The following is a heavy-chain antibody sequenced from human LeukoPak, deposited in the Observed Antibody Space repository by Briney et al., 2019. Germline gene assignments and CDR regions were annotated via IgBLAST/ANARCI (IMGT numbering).Heavy chain of an antibody. V-gene: IGHV4-59*08. CDR3: ARHGDWGLGQSSLGC. Sequence: SETLSLTCTVSGGSIIGYYWSWIRQPPGKGLEWIGYIYYSGSTKYNPPLKSRVTISIDTSKTQFSLNLNSVTAADTAVYWCARHGDWGLGQSSLGCLGRGTLVTVSS. CDR2: IYYSGST. J-gene: IGHJ4*02. D-gene: IGHD2-21*02. CDR1: GGSIIGYY.